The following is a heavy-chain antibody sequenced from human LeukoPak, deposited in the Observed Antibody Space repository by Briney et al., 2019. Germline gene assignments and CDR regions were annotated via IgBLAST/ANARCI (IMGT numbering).Heavy chain of an antibody. CDR1: GFTFSSYA. J-gene: IGHJ4*02. Sequence: GGSLRLSCAASGFTFSSYAMSWVRQAPGKGLEWVSAISGSGGSTYYADSVKGRFTISRDNSKNTLYLQMNSLRAEDTAVYYCARPGVGATNPFDYWGQGTLVTVSS. CDR2: ISGSGGST. V-gene: IGHV3-23*01. D-gene: IGHD1-26*01. CDR3: ARPGVGATNPFDY.